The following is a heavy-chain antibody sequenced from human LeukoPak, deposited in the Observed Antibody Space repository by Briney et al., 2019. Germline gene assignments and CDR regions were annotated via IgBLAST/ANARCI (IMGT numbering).Heavy chain of an antibody. V-gene: IGHV3-48*02. CDR2: ISGGGDTI. CDR3: ARDKHPYRSNFWYFDL. Sequence: GGSLRLSCAASGFTFSAYSMNWVRQAPGKGLEWVSFISGGGDTIYNAHSVKGRFTISRDNAKNSLYLQMNSLGDEDTAVYFCARDKHPYRSNFWYFDLWGRGTLVTVSS. D-gene: IGHD6-13*01. CDR1: GFTFSAYS. J-gene: IGHJ2*01.